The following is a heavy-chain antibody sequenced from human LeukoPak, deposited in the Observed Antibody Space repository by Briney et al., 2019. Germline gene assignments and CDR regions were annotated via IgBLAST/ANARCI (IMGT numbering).Heavy chain of an antibody. CDR3: ARGPPSQRYYYDSSGYYLNY. CDR1: GYTFTSYD. J-gene: IGHJ4*02. Sequence: ASVKVSCKASGYTFTSYDINWVRQATGQGLEWMGWMNSNSGNTGYAQKFQGRVTITRSTSISTAYMELSSLRSEDTAVYYCARGPPSQRYYYDSSGYYLNYWGQGTLVTVSS. D-gene: IGHD3-22*01. V-gene: IGHV1-8*03. CDR2: MNSNSGNT.